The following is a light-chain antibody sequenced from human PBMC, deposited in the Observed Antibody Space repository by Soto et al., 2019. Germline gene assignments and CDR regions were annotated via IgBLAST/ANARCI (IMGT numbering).Light chain of an antibody. CDR2: DVS. J-gene: IGLJ3*02. V-gene: IGLV2-14*03. CDR1: SNDNYAYKY. CDR3: SSYTKSSTWV. Sequence: QSAPTQPASVSGSPGQSITISCTGTSNDNYAYKYVSWYQQYPGKAPKLIIYDVSDRPPGVSDRFSGSKSGDTASLTISGLQGEDEADYYCSSYTKSSTWVFGGGTKLTVL.